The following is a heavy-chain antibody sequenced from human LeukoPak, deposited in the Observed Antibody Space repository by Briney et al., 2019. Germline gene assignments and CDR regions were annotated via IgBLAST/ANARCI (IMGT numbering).Heavy chain of an antibody. CDR3: ARHGVAGDYYFDY. J-gene: IGHJ4*02. Sequence: GGSLRLSCAASGFTFSSYAMSWVRQAPGKGLEWVSAISGSGGSTYCADSVKGRFTISRDNSKNTLYLQMNSLKASDTAMYYCARHGVAGDYYFDYWGQGTLVTVSS. CDR2: ISGSGGST. D-gene: IGHD6-19*01. V-gene: IGHV3-23*01. CDR1: GFTFSSYA.